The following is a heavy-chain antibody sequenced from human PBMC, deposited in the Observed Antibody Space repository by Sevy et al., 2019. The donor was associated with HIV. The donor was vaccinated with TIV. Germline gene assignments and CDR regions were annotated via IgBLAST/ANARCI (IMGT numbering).Heavy chain of an antibody. V-gene: IGHV3-48*02. D-gene: IGHD2-2*02. CDR2: ISSSSSTI. CDR1: GFTFSSYS. Sequence: GGSLGLSCAASGFTFSSYSMNWVRQAPGKGLEWVSYISSSSSTIYYADSVKGRFTISRDNAKNSLYLQMNSLRDEDTAVYYCAREDIVVVPAAILYYYGMDVWGQGTTVTVSS. J-gene: IGHJ6*02. CDR3: AREDIVVVPAAILYYYGMDV.